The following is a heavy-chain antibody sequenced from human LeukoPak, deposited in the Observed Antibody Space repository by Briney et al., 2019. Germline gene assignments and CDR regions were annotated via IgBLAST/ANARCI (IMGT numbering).Heavy chain of an antibody. CDR1: GFTFDDYD. V-gene: IGHV3-20*04. D-gene: IGHD5-18*01. Sequence: GGSLRLSCAASGFTFDDYDMSWVRQAPGKGLEWVSGINWNGCSTVYADFVKGRFTISRDNAKHSLYLQSNSLRAEDTALYYCARDPPGGYSYGYFAYFDYWGQGTLVTVSS. CDR3: ARDPPGGYSYGYFAYFDY. CDR2: INWNGCST. J-gene: IGHJ4*02.